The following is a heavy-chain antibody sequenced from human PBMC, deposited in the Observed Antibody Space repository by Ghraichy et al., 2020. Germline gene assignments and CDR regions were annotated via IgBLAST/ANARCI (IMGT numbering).Heavy chain of an antibody. CDR2: ISSSSSTI. Sequence: GGSLRLSCAASGFTFSSYSMNWVRQAPGKGLEWVSYISSSSSTIYYADSVKGRFTISIDNAKNSLYLQMNSLRDEDTAVYYCAHYDILTGYPRFDYWGQGTLVTVSS. V-gene: IGHV3-48*02. CDR3: AHYDILTGYPRFDY. CDR1: GFTFSSYS. J-gene: IGHJ4*02. D-gene: IGHD3-9*01.